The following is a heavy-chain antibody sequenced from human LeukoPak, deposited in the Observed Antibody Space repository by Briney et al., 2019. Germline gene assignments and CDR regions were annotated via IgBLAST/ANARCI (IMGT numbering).Heavy chain of an antibody. J-gene: IGHJ4*02. CDR3: ARLMTGKPNHALDF. V-gene: IGHV1-2*02. Sequence: ASVKVSCKTSGYAFTGYYIHWVRQAPGQGLEWMAWINPRNGGTNFAQKFEGRVALTRDTSISTAYMELNSLRSDDTAVYYCARLMTGKPNHALDFWGQGSLVTVSS. CDR2: INPRNGGT. CDR1: GYAFTGYY. D-gene: IGHD1-1*01.